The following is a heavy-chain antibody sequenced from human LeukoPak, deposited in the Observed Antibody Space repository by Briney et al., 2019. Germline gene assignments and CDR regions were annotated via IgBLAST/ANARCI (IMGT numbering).Heavy chain of an antibody. D-gene: IGHD2/OR15-2a*01. CDR3: ARVSGYYRDY. CDR2: ITSRRTSI. CDR1: GFSFSTYT. V-gene: IGHV3-21*01. Sequence: GGSLRLSCAVSGFSFSTYTMNWVRQARGKGLEWVSSITSRRTSIFYADSVKGRFTISRDDAKNSLYLQMNSLRAEDTALYYCARVSGYYRDYWGQGTLVTVSS. J-gene: IGHJ4*02.